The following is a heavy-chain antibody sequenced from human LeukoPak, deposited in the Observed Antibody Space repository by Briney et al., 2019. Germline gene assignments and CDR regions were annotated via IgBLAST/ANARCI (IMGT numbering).Heavy chain of an antibody. J-gene: IGHJ4*02. CDR1: GFTFNSYG. CDR2: ISYDGPNK. CDR3: AKEKLPSGYSFLTDY. Sequence: GRSLRLSCAASGFTFNSYGMHWVRQAPGKGLEWVAVISYDGPNKYYADPVKGRFTISRDDSKSTLYLQMNSLRPEDTAVYYCAKEKLPSGYSFLTDYWGQGTLVTVSS. V-gene: IGHV3-30*18. D-gene: IGHD5-18*01.